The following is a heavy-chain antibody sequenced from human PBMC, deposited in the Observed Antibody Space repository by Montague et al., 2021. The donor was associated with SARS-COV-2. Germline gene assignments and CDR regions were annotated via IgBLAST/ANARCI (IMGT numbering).Heavy chain of an antibody. V-gene: IGHV4-59*08. J-gene: IGHJ3*02. CDR3: ASPTYYYDSSGSDAFDI. CDR1: GVSISTDY. D-gene: IGHD3-22*01. CDR2: ITYSGAT. Sequence: SETLSLTCTVSGVSISTDYWTWIRQPPGKGLEWIGYITYSGATNYNPSLTSRVTMSLDTPKNQFSLKLSSVAAADTAVYYCASPTYYYDSSGSDAFDIWGQGTMVTVSS.